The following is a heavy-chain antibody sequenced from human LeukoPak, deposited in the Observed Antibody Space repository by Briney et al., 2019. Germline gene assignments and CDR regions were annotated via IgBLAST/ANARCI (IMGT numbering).Heavy chain of an antibody. V-gene: IGHV4-34*01. CDR2: INHSGST. CDR1: GGSFSGYY. D-gene: IGHD6-19*01. CDR3: ARVGSIAVAR. Sequence: SETLSLTCAVYGGSFSGYYWSWIRQPPGKGLEWIGEINHSGSTNYNPSLKSRVTISVDTSKNQFSLKLSSATAADTAVYYCARVGSIAVARWGQGTLVTVSS. J-gene: IGHJ4*02.